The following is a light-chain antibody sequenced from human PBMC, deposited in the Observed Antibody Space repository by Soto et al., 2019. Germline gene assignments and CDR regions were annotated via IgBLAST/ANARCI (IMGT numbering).Light chain of an antibody. Sequence: EIVLTQSPATLSLSPGERATLSCRASQSVSSYLAWYQQKPGQAPRLLIYDASNRATGIPARFSGSGSGTDFTLTINSLEPEDFAVYYCQQRSNWYFGQGTRLEIK. CDR2: DAS. CDR3: QQRSNWY. V-gene: IGKV3-11*01. CDR1: QSVSSY. J-gene: IGKJ5*01.